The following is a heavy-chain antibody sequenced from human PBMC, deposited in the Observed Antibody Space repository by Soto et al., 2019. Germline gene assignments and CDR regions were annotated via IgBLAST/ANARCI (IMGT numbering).Heavy chain of an antibody. D-gene: IGHD2-2*02. CDR1: GGPLMSHA. Sequence: SVKVACKASGGPLMSHAINWVRQAPGQGLEWMGGITPIFGSPKYAQKFQGRVTITADESSITAYMELSSLRSEDTAVYYCAGTVKIPYFHGMDVWGQGTTVTVSS. V-gene: IGHV1-69*01. J-gene: IGHJ6*02. CDR3: AGTVKIPYFHGMDV. CDR2: ITPIFGSP.